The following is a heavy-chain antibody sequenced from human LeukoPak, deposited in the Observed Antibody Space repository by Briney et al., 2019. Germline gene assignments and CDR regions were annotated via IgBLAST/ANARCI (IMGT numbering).Heavy chain of an antibody. J-gene: IGHJ6*03. D-gene: IGHD3-10*01. CDR1: GGSISSYY. Sequence: SETLSLTCTVSGGSISSYYWSWIRQPAGKGLEWIGRIYTSGSTNYNPSLKSRVTMSVDTSKNQFSLKLSSVTAADTAVYYCARERVTMVRGVIAYYYYYYMDVWGKGTTVTISS. V-gene: IGHV4-4*07. CDR2: IYTSGST. CDR3: ARERVTMVRGVIAYYYYYYMDV.